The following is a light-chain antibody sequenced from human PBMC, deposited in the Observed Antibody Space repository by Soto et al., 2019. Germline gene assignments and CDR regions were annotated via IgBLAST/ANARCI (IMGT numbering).Light chain of an antibody. CDR2: DDT. J-gene: IGLJ1*01. CDR1: SSNIGSVYD. V-gene: IGLV1-40*01. CDR3: QAFDSSLTVSGGLYV. Sequence: QAVVTQPPSVSGALGQRITISCTGSSSNIGSVYDVHWYQQLPGTAPKLLIYDDTNRPSGVPARFSGSRSGTSASLAITGLQAEDEADYYCQAFDSSLTVSGGLYVFGSGTKLTVL.